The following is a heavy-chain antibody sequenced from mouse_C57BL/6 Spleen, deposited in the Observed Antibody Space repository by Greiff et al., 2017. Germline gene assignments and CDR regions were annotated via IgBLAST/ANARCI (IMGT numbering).Heavy chain of an antibody. D-gene: IGHD2-3*01. Sequence: EVMLVESGGGLVQPGGSLKLSCAASGFTFSDYYMYWVRQTPEKRLEWVAYISNGGGSTYYPDTVKGRFTISRDNAKNTLYLQMSRLKSEDTAMYYCARQGPNPRYDGYPYYYAMDYWGQGTSVTVSS. J-gene: IGHJ4*01. CDR1: GFTFSDYY. V-gene: IGHV5-12*01. CDR3: ARQGPNPRYDGYPYYYAMDY. CDR2: ISNGGGST.